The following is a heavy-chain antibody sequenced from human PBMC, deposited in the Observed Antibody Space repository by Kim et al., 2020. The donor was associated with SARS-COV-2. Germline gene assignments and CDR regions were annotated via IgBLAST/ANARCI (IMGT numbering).Heavy chain of an antibody. CDR3: ARAMDGSGSYSFDYYYGMDV. V-gene: IGHV3-33*01. D-gene: IGHD3-10*01. CDR1: GFTFSSYG. J-gene: IGHJ6*02. CDR2: IWYDGSNK. Sequence: GGSLRLSCAASGFTFSSYGMHWVRQAPGKGLEWVAVIWYDGSNKYYADSVKGRFTISRDNSKNTLYLQMNSLRAEDTAVYYCARAMDGSGSYSFDYYYGMDVWGQGTTVTVSS.